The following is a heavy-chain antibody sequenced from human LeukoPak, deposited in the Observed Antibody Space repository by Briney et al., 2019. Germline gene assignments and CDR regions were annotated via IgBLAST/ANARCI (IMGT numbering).Heavy chain of an antibody. Sequence: SETLSLTCTVSGVSISSYYWSWIRQPPGKGLEWIGYIYYSGSTNYNPSLKSRVTISVDTSKNQFSLKLSSVTAADTAVYYCASLHYYGSGSYGFDPWGQGTLVTVSS. D-gene: IGHD3-10*01. CDR1: GVSISSYY. V-gene: IGHV4-59*01. CDR2: IYYSGST. J-gene: IGHJ5*02. CDR3: ASLHYYGSGSYGFDP.